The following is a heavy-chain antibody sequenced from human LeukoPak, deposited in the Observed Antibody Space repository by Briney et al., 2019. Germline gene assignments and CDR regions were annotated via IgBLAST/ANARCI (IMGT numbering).Heavy chain of an antibody. CDR3: AKGLYGSGSYPDY. D-gene: IGHD3-10*01. J-gene: IGHJ4*02. Sequence: GGSLRLSCAASGFTFSSYEMNWVRQAPGKGLEWVSYISSSGSGIYYADSVKARFTISRDNAKNSLYLQMNSLRAEDMALYYCAKGLYGSGSYPDYWGQGTLVTVSS. CDR1: GFTFSSYE. V-gene: IGHV3-48*03. CDR2: ISSSGSGI.